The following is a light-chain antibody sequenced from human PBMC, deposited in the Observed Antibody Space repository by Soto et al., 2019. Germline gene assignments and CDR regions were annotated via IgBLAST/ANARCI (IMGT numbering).Light chain of an antibody. Sequence: EIVLTQSPGTLSLSPGERATLSCRASQSVSSSYLAWYQQKPGQAPRLLIYGASSRATGIPDRFSGSGSGTDFTLNISKLEPEDFAGYYCQQYGSSLLTFGGGTKVEIK. CDR2: GAS. J-gene: IGKJ4*01. CDR1: QSVSSSY. CDR3: QQYGSSLLT. V-gene: IGKV3-20*01.